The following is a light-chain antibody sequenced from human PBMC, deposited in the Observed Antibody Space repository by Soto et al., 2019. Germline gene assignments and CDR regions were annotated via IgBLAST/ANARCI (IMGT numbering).Light chain of an antibody. Sequence: EIVLTQSPGTLSLSPGERATLSCRASQSVGSSYLAWYQQKPGQAPRLLMYGASTRATGIPDRFTGSGSGTDFTLTISRLEPEDFAVYYCQQYYRAPRTFGHGTTVEIK. V-gene: IGKV3-20*01. J-gene: IGKJ1*01. CDR3: QQYYRAPRT. CDR2: GAS. CDR1: QSVGSSY.